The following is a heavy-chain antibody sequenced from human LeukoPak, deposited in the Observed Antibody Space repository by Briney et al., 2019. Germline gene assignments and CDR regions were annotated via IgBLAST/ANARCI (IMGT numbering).Heavy chain of an antibody. CDR2: IRYDGSNK. CDR3: AKEPSSSSWYRDY. J-gene: IGHJ4*02. CDR1: GFTFSSYG. V-gene: IGHV3-30*02. D-gene: IGHD6-13*01. Sequence: GGSLRLSCAASGFTFSSYGMHWVRQAPGKGLEWVAFIRYDGSNKYYADSVKGRFTISRDNSKNTLYLQMNSLRAEDTAVYYCAKEPSSSSWYRDYWGQGTLVTVSS.